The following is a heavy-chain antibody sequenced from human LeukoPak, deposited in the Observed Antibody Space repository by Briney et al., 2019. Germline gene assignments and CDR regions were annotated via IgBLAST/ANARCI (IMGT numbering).Heavy chain of an antibody. Sequence: GASVTVPCKASGYTFTSYGISWVRRAPGQGLEWMGWISAYNGNTNYAQKLQGRVTMTTDTSTSTAYMELRSLRSDDTAVYYCARDSHDILTGMNWFDPWGQGTLVTVSS. CDR1: GYTFTSYG. CDR3: ARDSHDILTGMNWFDP. V-gene: IGHV1-18*04. J-gene: IGHJ5*02. CDR2: ISAYNGNT. D-gene: IGHD3-9*01.